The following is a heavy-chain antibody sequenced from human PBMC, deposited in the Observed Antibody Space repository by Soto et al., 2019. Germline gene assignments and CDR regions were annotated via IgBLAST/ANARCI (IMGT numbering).Heavy chain of an antibody. CDR2: INHSGNT. CDR3: SIHIYHGSSYYYYYYGIDV. CDR1: GGSFSGYY. Sequence: SETLSLTCAVYGGSFSGYYWSWIRKPPGKGLEWIGEINHSGNTNYNPSLKSRVTISVDTSKNQFSLKLSSVSSADTAVYYCSIHIYHGSSYYYYYYGIDVWGQGTTVTVSS. J-gene: IGHJ6*02. D-gene: IGHD3-22*01. V-gene: IGHV4-34*01.